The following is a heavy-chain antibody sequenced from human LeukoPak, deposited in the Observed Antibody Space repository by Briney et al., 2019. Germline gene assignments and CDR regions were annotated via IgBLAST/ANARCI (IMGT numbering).Heavy chain of an antibody. CDR2: IYYSGST. CDR3: ANDLGWIQLNLG. CDR1: GGSISSYY. V-gene: IGHV4-59*01. J-gene: IGHJ4*02. D-gene: IGHD5-18*01. Sequence: SETLSLTCTVSGGSISSYYWSWIRQPPGKGLEWIGNIYYSGSTNYNPSLKSRVTISVDTSKNQFSLKLSSVTAADTAVYYCANDLGWIQLNLGRGQGTLVTVSS.